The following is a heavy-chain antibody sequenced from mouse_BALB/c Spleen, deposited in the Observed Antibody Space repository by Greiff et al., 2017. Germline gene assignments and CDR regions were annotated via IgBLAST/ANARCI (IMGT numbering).Heavy chain of an antibody. CDR3: ATITTVVARYAMDY. V-gene: IGHV2-3*01. CDR1: GFSLTSYG. D-gene: IGHD1-1*01. Sequence: VKLVESGPGLVAPSQSLSITCTVSGFSLTSYGVSWVRQPPGKGLEWLGVIWGDGSTNYHSALISRLSISKDNSKSQVFLKLNSLQTDDTATYYCATITTVVARYAMDYWGQGTSVTVSS. CDR2: IWGDGST. J-gene: IGHJ4*01.